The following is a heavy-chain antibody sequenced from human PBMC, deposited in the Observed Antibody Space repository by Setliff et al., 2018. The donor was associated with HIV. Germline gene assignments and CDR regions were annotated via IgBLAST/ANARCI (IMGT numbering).Heavy chain of an antibody. J-gene: IGHJ4*02. Sequence: SVKVSCKASGGTFSSYTISWVRQAPGQGLEWMGRIIPILGIATYAQRFQGRVTIAADKSTSTSYMHLSSLRAEDTAVYFCARGGDYDSSGYYVTWGQGSLVTVSS. CDR2: IIPILGIA. D-gene: IGHD3-22*01. V-gene: IGHV1-69*02. CDR3: ARGGDYDSSGYYVT. CDR1: GGTFSSYT.